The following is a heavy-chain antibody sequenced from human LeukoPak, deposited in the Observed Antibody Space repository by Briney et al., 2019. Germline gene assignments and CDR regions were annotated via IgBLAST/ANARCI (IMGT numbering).Heavy chain of an antibody. V-gene: IGHV4-34*01. CDR1: GGSFSGYY. J-gene: IGHJ4*02. CDR3: ARGKMATTTTWEPHYFDY. D-gene: IGHD5-24*01. Sequence: PSETLSLTCAVYGGSFSGYYWSWIRQPPGKGLEWIGEINHSGSTNYNPSLKSRVTISVDTSKNQFSLKLSSVTAADTAVYYCARGKMATTTTWEPHYFDYWGQGTLVTVSS. CDR2: INHSGST.